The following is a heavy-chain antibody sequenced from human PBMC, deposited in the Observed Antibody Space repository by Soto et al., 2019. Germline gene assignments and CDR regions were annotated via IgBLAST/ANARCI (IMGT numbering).Heavy chain of an antibody. CDR3: ARGSWDDVTGHYYMDV. V-gene: IGHV6-1*01. CDR2: TYYRSKWYI. CDR1: GASVSSNSAA. Sequence: QVQLQQSGPGLVKPSQTLSLTCDFSGASVSSNSAAWNWIRQTPSRGLEWLGRTYYRSKWYINYAVSVKSRITVNPDTSQNQFSLQLNSVTPEDTAVYYCARGSWDDVTGHYYMDVWGKGTTVTVSS. D-gene: IGHD1-1*01. J-gene: IGHJ6*03.